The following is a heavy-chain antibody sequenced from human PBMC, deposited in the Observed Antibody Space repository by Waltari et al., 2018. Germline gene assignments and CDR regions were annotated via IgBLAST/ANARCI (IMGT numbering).Heavy chain of an antibody. J-gene: IGHJ3*02. Sequence: QVQLVQSGAEVKKPGASVKVSCKASGYTFTSYDINWVRQATGQGLEWMGWRNPNSGNTGYAQKFQGRVTITRNTSISTAYMELSSLRSEDTAVYYCARGRSSGDYDAFDIWGQGTMVTGSS. V-gene: IGHV1-8*03. CDR3: ARGRSSGDYDAFDI. D-gene: IGHD6-19*01. CDR1: GYTFTSYD. CDR2: RNPNSGNT.